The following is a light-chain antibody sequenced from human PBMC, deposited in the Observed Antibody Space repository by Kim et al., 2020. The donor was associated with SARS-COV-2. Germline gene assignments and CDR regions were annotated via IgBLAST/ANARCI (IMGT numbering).Light chain of an antibody. Sequence: SYELTQPLSVSVALGQTARITCGGNNIGNKNVHWYQQKPGQAPVLVIYRDNNRPSGIPERFSGSNSGNTATLTISRAQAGDEADYYCSVWDSSIYVVFGG. J-gene: IGLJ2*01. V-gene: IGLV3-9*01. CDR1: NIGNKN. CDR2: RDN. CDR3: SVWDSSIYVV.